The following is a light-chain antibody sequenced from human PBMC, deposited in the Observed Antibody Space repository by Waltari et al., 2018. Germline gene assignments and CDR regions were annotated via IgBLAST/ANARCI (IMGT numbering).Light chain of an antibody. CDR2: DVT. V-gene: IGLV2-14*03. J-gene: IGLJ1*01. Sequence: QSALTQPASVSGSLGQSLTISCTGTSSDVGSYNHVSWYQQYPGKAPQVIILDVTYRPSGVSKRFSGSKSGNTASLTISGLQAEDEATYYCSSFTITYTFVFGTGTKVTVL. CDR3: SSFTITYTFV. CDR1: SSDVGSYNH.